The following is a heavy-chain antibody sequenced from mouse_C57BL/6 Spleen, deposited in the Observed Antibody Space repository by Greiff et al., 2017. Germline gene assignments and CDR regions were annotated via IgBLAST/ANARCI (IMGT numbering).Heavy chain of an antibody. CDR3: ARGGYYEYAMDY. J-gene: IGHJ4*01. D-gene: IGHD2-3*01. CDR2: ISSGSSTT. Sequence: EVNVVESGGGLVKPGGSLKLSCAASGFTFSDYGMHWVRQAPEKGLEWVAYISSGSSTTYYADTVKGRFTISRDNAKNTLFLQMTSLRSEDTAMYYCARGGYYEYAMDYWGQGTSVTVSS. CDR1: GFTFSDYG. V-gene: IGHV5-17*01.